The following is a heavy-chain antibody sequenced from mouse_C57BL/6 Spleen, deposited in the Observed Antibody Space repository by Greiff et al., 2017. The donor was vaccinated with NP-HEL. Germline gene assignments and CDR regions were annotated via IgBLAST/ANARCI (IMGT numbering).Heavy chain of an antibody. CDR3: ASSYDGYYDY. CDR2: IYPGGGYT. V-gene: IGHV1-63*01. Sequence: VKLMESGAELVRPGTSVKMSCKASGYTFTNYWIGWAKQRPGHGLEWIGDIYPGGGYTNYNEKFKGKATLTADKSSSTAYMQFSSLTSEDSAIYYCASSYDGYYDYWGQGTLVTVSA. CDR1: GYTFTNYW. D-gene: IGHD2-3*01. J-gene: IGHJ3*01.